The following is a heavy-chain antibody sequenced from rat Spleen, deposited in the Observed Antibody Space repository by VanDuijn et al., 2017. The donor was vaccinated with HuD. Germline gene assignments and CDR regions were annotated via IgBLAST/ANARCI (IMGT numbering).Heavy chain of an antibody. V-gene: IGHV5S23*01. CDR3: ARHPDYSNYFDY. J-gene: IGHJ2*01. CDR1: GFTFSDYA. CDR2: ISPSGGST. Sequence: EVQLVESDGGLVQPGRSLKLSCAASGFTFSDYAMAWVRQAPTKGLEWVASISPSGGSTYYRDSVKGRFTVSRDNAKSTLYLQMDSLRSEDTATYYCARHPDYSNYFDYWGQGVMVTVSS. D-gene: IGHD1-1*01.